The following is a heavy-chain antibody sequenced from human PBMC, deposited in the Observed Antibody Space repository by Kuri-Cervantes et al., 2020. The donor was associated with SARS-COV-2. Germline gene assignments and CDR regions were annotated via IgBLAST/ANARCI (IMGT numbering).Heavy chain of an antibody. V-gene: IGHV3-11*06. J-gene: IGHJ5*02. CDR1: GFTFSDYY. Sequence: GESLKIFWAASGFTFSDYYMSWIRQAPGKGLEWVSYISSSSSYTNYADSVKGRFTISRYNAKNSLYLQINSLRAEDTAVYCCARNPRGYGGFDPWGQGTLVTVSS. CDR2: ISSSSSYT. CDR3: ARNPRGYGGFDP. D-gene: IGHD5-18*01.